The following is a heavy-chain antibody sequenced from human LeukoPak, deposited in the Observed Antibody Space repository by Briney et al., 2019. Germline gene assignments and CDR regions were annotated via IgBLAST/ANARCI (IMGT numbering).Heavy chain of an antibody. CDR1: GGSISSSSYY. CDR2: IYYSGST. D-gene: IGHD3-3*01. V-gene: IGHV4-39*01. Sequence: PSETLSLTCTVSGGSISSSSYYWGWIRQPPGKGLEWIGSIYYSGSTYYNPSLKSRVTISVDTSKNQFSLKLSSVTAADTAVYYCARGMGFWSGYRFDYWGQGTLVTVSS. J-gene: IGHJ4*02. CDR3: ARGMGFWSGYRFDY.